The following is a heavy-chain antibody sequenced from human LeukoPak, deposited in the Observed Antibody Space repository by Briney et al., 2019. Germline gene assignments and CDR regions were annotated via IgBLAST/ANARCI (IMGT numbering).Heavy chain of an antibody. CDR1: GFTFSSYW. J-gene: IGHJ4*02. CDR2: MRQDGNEK. V-gene: IGHV3-7*01. CDR3: ARDGTYYYGSGSSQC. Sequence: GGSLRLSCVASGFTFSSYWMTWVRQAPGKGLEWVANMRQDGNEKYYVDSVRGRFTISRDDAKNSLYLQMNSLRAEDTAVYYCARDGTYYYGSGSSQCWGQGTLVTVSS. D-gene: IGHD3-10*01.